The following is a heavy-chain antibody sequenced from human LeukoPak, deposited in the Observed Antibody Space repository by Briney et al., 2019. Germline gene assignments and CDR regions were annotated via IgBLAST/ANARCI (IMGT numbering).Heavy chain of an antibody. CDR2: ISGYNGNT. CDR3: ARDLEDTAMPDSSVY. V-gene: IGHV1-18*01. D-gene: IGHD5-18*01. J-gene: IGHJ4*02. Sequence: ASAKVSCKASDYTFTNYGINWVRQAPGQGLEWMGWISGYNGNTKYAQRLQGRLTMTTDTSTSTAYMDLRSLTSDDTVVYYCARDLEDTAMPDSSVYWGQGTLVTVSS. CDR1: DYTFTNYG.